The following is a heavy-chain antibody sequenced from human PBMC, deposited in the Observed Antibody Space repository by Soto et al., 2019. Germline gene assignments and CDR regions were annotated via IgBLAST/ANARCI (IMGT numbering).Heavy chain of an antibody. V-gene: IGHV3-33*03. D-gene: IGHD1-26*01. Sequence: QVQLVESGGGVVQPGRSLRLSCAASGFTFSSYGMHWVRQAPGKGLEWVAVVWYDGSNKNYADSAKGRFTISRDNSKNTLYLQMNSLGVEDTAVYYCASQFATEQGWGQGTLVTVSS. J-gene: IGHJ4*02. CDR1: GFTFSSYG. CDR2: VWYDGSNK. CDR3: ASQFATEQG.